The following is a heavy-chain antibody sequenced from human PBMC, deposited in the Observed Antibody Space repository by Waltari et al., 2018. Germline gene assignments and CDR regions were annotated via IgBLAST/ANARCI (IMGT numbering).Heavy chain of an antibody. Sequence: VQLVQSGAEVKNPGASVKVSCKASGYTFPIYDLHWWRLSTGQGLEWMGWMNPNSGNTGYAQKFQGRVTITRNTSISTAYMELSSLRSEDTAVYYCARARTGTGWWWGMDVWGQGTTVTVSS. CDR2: MNPNSGNT. V-gene: IGHV1-8*03. D-gene: IGHD1-1*01. CDR3: ARARTGTGWWWGMDV. J-gene: IGHJ6*02. CDR1: GYTFPIYD.